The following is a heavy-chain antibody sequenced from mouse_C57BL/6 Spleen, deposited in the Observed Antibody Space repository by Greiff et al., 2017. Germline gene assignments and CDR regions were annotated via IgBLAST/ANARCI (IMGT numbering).Heavy chain of an antibody. V-gene: IGHV1-64*01. CDR2: FHPNSGST. J-gene: IGHJ1*03. CDR1: GYTFTSYW. Sequence: QVQLQQPGAELVKPGASVKLSCKASGYTFTSYWMHWVKQRPGQGLEWIGMFHPNSGSTNYNEKFKSKATLTVEKSSRTAYMQLSSLTSEDAAVYYCARGPLDWYFDVWGTGTTVTVSS. CDR3: ARGPLDWYFDV. D-gene: IGHD4-1*01.